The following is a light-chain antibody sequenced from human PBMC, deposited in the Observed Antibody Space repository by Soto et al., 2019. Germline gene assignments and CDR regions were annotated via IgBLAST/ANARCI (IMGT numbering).Light chain of an antibody. CDR1: SRHSSYI. Sequence: QSVLTQSSAASASLGSSVKLTCTLSSRHSSYIIAWHQQRPGKAPRYLMKVEGGGSYNKGSGVPDRFSGSSSGADRYLTISNVHFEDEADYYCETWDSYTHCVFGGGTKVTVL. CDR3: ETWDSYTHCV. J-gene: IGLJ3*02. V-gene: IGLV4-60*02. CDR2: VEGGGSY.